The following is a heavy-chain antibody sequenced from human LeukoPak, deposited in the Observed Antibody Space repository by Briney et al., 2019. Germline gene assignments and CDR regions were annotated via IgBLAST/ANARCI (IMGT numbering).Heavy chain of an antibody. J-gene: IGHJ5*02. CDR1: GGSISSSRYY. V-gene: IGHV4-39*07. CDR2: IDYSENT. Sequence: SETLSLTCTVSGGSISSSRYYWGWIRQPPGKGLEWIGSIDYSENTYNNPSLKSRVTISVDTSKNQFSLKLSSVTAADTAVYYCARDGDGYNLNWFDPWGQGTLVTVSS. D-gene: IGHD5-24*01. CDR3: ARDGDGYNLNWFDP.